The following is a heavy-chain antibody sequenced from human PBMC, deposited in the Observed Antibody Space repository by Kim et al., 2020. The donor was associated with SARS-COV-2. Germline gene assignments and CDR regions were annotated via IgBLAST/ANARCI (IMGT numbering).Heavy chain of an antibody. CDR2: IYYSGST. J-gene: IGHJ6*02. CDR1: GGSISIGGYS. V-gene: IGHV4-30-2*01. D-gene: IGHD3-10*01. CDR3: ARGYGSGSPYGMDV. Sequence: SETLSLTCAVSGGSISIGGYSWSWIRQPPGKGLEWIGYIYYSGSTYYNPSLKSRVTISLDRSKNQFSLKLSSVTAADTAVYYCARGYGSGSPYGMDVWGQGTTVTVSS.